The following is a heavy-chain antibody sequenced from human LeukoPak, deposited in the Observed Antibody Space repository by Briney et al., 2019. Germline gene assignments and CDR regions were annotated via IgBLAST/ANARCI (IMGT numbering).Heavy chain of an antibody. D-gene: IGHD6-19*01. Sequence: ASVKVSCKASGYTFTSYDINWVRQATGQGLEWMGWMNPNSGNTGYAQKFQGRVTMTRNTSISTAYMELSSLRSEDTAVYYCARASSGWSQGYYYGMDVWGQGTTVTVSS. CDR3: ARASSGWSQGYYYGMDV. J-gene: IGHJ6*02. V-gene: IGHV1-8*01. CDR1: GYTFTSYD. CDR2: MNPNSGNT.